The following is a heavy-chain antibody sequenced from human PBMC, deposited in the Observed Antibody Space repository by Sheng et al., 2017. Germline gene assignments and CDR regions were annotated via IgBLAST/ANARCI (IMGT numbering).Heavy chain of an antibody. D-gene: IGHD5-12*01. J-gene: IGHJ4*02. Sequence: EVQLVESGGGLVQPGGSLRLSCAASGFTFSSYEMNWVRQAPGKGLEWVSYITSSGSNIYYADSVRGRFTMSRDNAKNSLYLQMNSLRGEDTAVYYCARDGYSGSYVDYWGQGTLVT. CDR1: GFTFSSYE. V-gene: IGHV3-48*03. CDR2: ITSSGSNI. CDR3: ARDGYSGSYVDY.